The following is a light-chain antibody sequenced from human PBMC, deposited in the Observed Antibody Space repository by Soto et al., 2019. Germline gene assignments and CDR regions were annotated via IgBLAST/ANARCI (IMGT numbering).Light chain of an antibody. CDR3: AAWDDSLGGVV. Sequence: QSVLTQPPAASWTPGQRVTISCSGSSSNIGSNYVFWYQHLPGTAHKLLIYRNNQRPSGVPDRFSGSKSGTSASLAISGLRSEDGTDYYCAAWDDSLGGVVFGGGTKVTVL. CDR1: SSNIGSNY. CDR2: RNN. J-gene: IGLJ2*01. V-gene: IGLV1-47*01.